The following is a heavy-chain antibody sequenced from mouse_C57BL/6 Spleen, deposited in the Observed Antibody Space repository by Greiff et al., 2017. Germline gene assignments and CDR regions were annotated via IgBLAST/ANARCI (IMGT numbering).Heavy chain of an antibody. CDR3: ASGGIYYYGSSPMDY. D-gene: IGHD1-1*01. Sequence: VQLQQPGPELVKPGASVKISCKASGYSFTGYYMNWVKQSPEKSLEWIGEINPSTGGTTYNQKFKAKATLTVDKSSSTAYMQLESLTSEDSAVYYCASGGIYYYGSSPMDYWGQGTSVTVSS. CDR2: INPSTGGT. CDR1: GYSFTGYY. J-gene: IGHJ4*01. V-gene: IGHV1-42*01.